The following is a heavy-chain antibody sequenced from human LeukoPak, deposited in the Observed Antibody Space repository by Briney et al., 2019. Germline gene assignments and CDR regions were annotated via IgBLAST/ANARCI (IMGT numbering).Heavy chain of an antibody. Sequence: SETLSLTCTVSGGSISSYYWSWIRQPTGKGLEWIGRIYSSGSTDYNPSPKSRVSMSVDTSKNQFSLRLSSVTAADTAVYFCAREATPPLPAAMLSGFDPWGQGTLVTVSS. J-gene: IGHJ5*02. CDR3: AREATPPLPAAMLSGFDP. V-gene: IGHV4-4*07. D-gene: IGHD2-2*01. CDR2: IYSSGST. CDR1: GGSISSYY.